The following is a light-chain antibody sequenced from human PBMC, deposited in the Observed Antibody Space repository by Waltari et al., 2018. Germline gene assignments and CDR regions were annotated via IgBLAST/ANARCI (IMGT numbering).Light chain of an antibody. J-gene: IGLJ3*02. CDR1: RRDVGGYNY. V-gene: IGLV2-14*03. CDR2: GVN. Sequence: QSALTQPASVSGSPGQSITISCTRTRRDVGGYNYVSWYKQHPNRAPQLMIYGVNKRPSGVSVRFSGSKSDNTASLTISGLQADDEADYYCTSYTSSDSWVFGGGTKLTVL. CDR3: TSYTSSDSWV.